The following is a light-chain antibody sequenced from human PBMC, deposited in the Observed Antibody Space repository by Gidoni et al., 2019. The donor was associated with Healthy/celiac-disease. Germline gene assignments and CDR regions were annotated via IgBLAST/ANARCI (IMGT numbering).Light chain of an antibody. J-gene: IGLJ1*01. CDR3: SSYTSSSTYV. CDR2: EVS. V-gene: IGLV2-14*01. CDR1: SSDVGGYNY. Sequence: SALTQPASASGSPGQSITISCTGTSSDVGGYNYVSWYQQHPGKAPKLMIYEVSNRPSGVSSRFSGSKSGNTASLTISGLQAEDEADYYCSSYTSSSTYVFGTGTKVTVL.